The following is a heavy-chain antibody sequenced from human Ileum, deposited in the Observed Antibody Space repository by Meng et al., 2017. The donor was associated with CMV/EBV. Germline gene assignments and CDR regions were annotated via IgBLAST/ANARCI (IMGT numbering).Heavy chain of an antibody. V-gene: IGHV1-2*02. D-gene: IGHD2-2*02. CDR2: INPNSGGT. J-gene: IGHJ6*02. Sequence: ASVKVSCKASGYTFTGYYIHWVRQAPGQGLEWMVWINPNSGGTNYAQKFQGRVTMTRDTSISTAYMELSRLRSDDTAVYYCSRDLARTIVVVPAAIPNYGMDVWGQGTTVTVSS. CDR1: GYTFTGYY. CDR3: SRDLARTIVVVPAAIPNYGMDV.